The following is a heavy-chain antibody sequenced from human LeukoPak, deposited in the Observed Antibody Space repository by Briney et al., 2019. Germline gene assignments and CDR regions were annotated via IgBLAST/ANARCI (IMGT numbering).Heavy chain of an antibody. D-gene: IGHD1-26*01. CDR3: ARLHSGSYYDYYYYMDV. Sequence: GESLKISCKGSGYSFTSYWIGWVRQLPGKGLEWMGIIYHGDSNTRYSPSFQGQVTISADKSISTAYLQWSSLKASDTAMYYCARLHSGSYYDYYYYMDVWGKGTTVTVSS. J-gene: IGHJ6*03. CDR1: GYSFTSYW. V-gene: IGHV5-51*01. CDR2: IYHGDSNT.